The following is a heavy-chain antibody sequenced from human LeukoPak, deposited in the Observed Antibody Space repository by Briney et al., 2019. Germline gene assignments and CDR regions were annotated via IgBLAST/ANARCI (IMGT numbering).Heavy chain of an antibody. Sequence: ASETLSLTCTVSGGSISSYYWSWIRQPPGKGLEWIGYIYYSGSTNYNPSLKSRVTISVDTSKNQFSLKLSSVTAADTAVYYCARSFHYYYYMDVWGKGTTVTVSS. CDR2: IYYSGST. CDR3: ARSFHYYYYMDV. J-gene: IGHJ6*03. V-gene: IGHV4-59*01. CDR1: GGSISSYY. D-gene: IGHD2/OR15-2a*01.